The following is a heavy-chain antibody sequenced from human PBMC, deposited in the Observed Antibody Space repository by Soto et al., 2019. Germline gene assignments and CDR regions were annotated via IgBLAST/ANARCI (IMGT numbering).Heavy chain of an antibody. CDR2: IIPILGIA. D-gene: IGHD3-10*01. J-gene: IGHJ5*02. Sequence: SVKVSCKASGGTFSSYTISWVRQAPGQGLEWMGRIIPILGIANYAQKFQGRVTITADKSTSTAYMELSSLRSEDTAVYYCARDHRRDWFDPWGQGTLVTVSS. CDR1: GGTFSSYT. V-gene: IGHV1-69*04. CDR3: ARDHRRDWFDP.